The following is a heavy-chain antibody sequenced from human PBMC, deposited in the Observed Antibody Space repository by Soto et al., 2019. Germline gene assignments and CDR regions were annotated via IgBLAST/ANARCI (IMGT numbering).Heavy chain of an antibody. V-gene: IGHV3-30*18. D-gene: IGHD2-2*03. CDR1: GVTFSSYG. Sequence: GGSLRLSCAASGVTFSSYGMHWVRQAPGKGLEWVAGISDDGSNKYYTDSVKGRFTISRDNSKNTLYLQMNSLRAEDTAVHYCAKDGYCSSTSCYNFDYWGQGTLVTVSS. CDR2: ISDDGSNK. J-gene: IGHJ4*02. CDR3: AKDGYCSSTSCYNFDY.